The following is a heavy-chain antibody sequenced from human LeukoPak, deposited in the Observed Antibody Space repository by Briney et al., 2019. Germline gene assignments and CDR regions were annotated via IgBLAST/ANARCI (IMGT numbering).Heavy chain of an antibody. D-gene: IGHD3-10*01. Sequence: SETLSLTCTVSGYSISSGYYWGWIRQPPGKGREWIGSIYHSGSTYYNPSLKSRVTISVDTSKNQFSLKLSSVTAADTAVYYCARHPYYYASGRSYSWGQGPLSPSPQ. V-gene: IGHV4-38-2*02. CDR3: ARHPYYYASGRSYS. CDR2: IYHSGST. J-gene: IGHJ4*02. CDR1: GYSISSGYY.